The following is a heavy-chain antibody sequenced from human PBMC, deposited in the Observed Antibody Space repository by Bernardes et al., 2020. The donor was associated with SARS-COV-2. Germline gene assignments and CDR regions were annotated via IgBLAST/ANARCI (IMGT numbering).Heavy chain of an antibody. CDR1: GESVSSNIAA. CDR2: TYYRSKWYN. J-gene: IGHJ6*02. CDR3: AREKGSGWWDLISGMDV. V-gene: IGHV6-1*01. D-gene: IGHD6-19*01. Sequence: QPLSLTYAISGESVSSNIAAWNWILQSPSRGLEWLGRTYYRSKWYNDYAVSVKSRITINPDTSKNQFSLQLNSVTPEDTAVYYCAREKGSGWWDLISGMDVWGQGTTVTVSS.